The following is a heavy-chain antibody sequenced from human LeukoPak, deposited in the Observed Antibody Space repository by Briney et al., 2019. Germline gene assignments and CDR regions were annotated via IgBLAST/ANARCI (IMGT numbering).Heavy chain of an antibody. Sequence: GGSLRLSCAASGFTFSSYGMHWVRQAPGKGLEWLAFIRYDGSNKYYADSVKGRFTISRDNSKNTLYLQMNSLRAEDTAVYYCAKLGSVAAARSHFDYWGQGTLVTVSS. CDR2: IRYDGSNK. CDR1: GFTFSSYG. CDR3: AKLGSVAAARSHFDY. D-gene: IGHD6-13*01. V-gene: IGHV3-30*02. J-gene: IGHJ4*02.